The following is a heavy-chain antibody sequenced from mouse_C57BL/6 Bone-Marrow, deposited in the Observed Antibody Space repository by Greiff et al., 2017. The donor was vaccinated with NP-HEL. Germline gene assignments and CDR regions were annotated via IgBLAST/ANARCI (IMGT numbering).Heavy chain of an antibody. J-gene: IGHJ4*01. Sequence: QVQLKQSGPGLVQPSQSLSITCTVSGFSFTSYGVHWVRQSPGKGLEWLGVIWRGGSTDYNAAFMSRLSITKDNSKSQVFFKMNSLQADDTAIYYCAKNRGYDDYAMDYWGQGTSVTVSS. V-gene: IGHV2-5*01. D-gene: IGHD2-2*01. CDR3: AKNRGYDDYAMDY. CDR1: GFSFTSYG. CDR2: IWRGGST.